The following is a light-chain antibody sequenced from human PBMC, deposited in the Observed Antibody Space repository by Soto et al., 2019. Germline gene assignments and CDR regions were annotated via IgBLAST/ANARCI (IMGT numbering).Light chain of an antibody. CDR1: QAISNY. CDR3: QKDNSAPKT. J-gene: IGKJ2*01. Sequence: DIQMTQSPSSLSASVGDRVTITCRASQAISNYFAWYQQKPGEVPKLLIYAASTLQKGVQSRFSGGGSGTLFTLTISSLQPDDDATDHCQKDNSAPKTFGRGTRLEIK. V-gene: IGKV1-27*01. CDR2: AAS.